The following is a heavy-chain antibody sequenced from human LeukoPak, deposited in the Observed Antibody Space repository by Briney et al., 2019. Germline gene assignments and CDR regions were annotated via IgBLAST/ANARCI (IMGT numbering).Heavy chain of an antibody. J-gene: IGHJ5*02. CDR2: IYPGDSDT. D-gene: IGHD6-19*01. Sequence: GESLKISCEGSGYSFTNYWIAWVRQMPGKGLEWMGIIYPGDSDTRYSPSFQGQVTMSADKSISTAYLQWSSLKASDTAMYYCARRRDSSDPRGSNWFDPWGQGTLVTVSS. CDR1: GYSFTNYW. CDR3: ARRRDSSDPRGSNWFDP. V-gene: IGHV5-51*01.